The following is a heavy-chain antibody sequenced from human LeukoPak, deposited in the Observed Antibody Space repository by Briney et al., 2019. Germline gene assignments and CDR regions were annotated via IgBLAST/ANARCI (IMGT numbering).Heavy chain of an antibody. J-gene: IGHJ6*03. CDR3: ARASVTYYYYYYMDV. CDR1: GGSISYYY. CDR2: IHYSGST. Sequence: SETLSLTCSVSGGSISYYYWTWIRQPPGKGLEWIGYIHYSGSTNYNPSLKSRVTISVDTSKNQFSLKLSSVTAADTAVYYCARASVTYYYYYYMDVWGKGTTVTVSS. V-gene: IGHV4-59*01. D-gene: IGHD4-11*01.